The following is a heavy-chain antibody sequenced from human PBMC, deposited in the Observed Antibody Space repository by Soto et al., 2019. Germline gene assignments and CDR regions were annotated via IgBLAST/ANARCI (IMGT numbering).Heavy chain of an antibody. J-gene: IGHJ4*02. D-gene: IGHD6-13*01. CDR1: GYTFTHYY. CDR3: ARDLAAGDH. V-gene: IGHV1-46*01. Sequence: QVHLVQSGAEVKKPGASVKVSCMTSGYTFTHYYIHWVRQAPGHGLEWLGIINPASGSTNYAQDCQGRGTLTMDTSTTTVYMELSGLRAEDTAIFYCARDLAAGDHWGQGTLVTVSS. CDR2: INPASGST.